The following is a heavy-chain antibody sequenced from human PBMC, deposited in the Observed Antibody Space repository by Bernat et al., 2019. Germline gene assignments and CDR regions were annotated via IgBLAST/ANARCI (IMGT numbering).Heavy chain of an antibody. CDR1: GFTFSSYA. CDR3: AKFHVTMKAFDI. Sequence: QVQLVESGGGVVQPGRSLRLSCAASGFTFSSYAMHWVRQAPGKGLEWVAVISYDGSNKYYADSVKGRFTISRDNSKNTLYLQMNSLRAEDTAVYYCAKFHVTMKAFDIWGQGKMVTVSS. D-gene: IGHD3-22*01. V-gene: IGHV3-30-3*02. J-gene: IGHJ3*02. CDR2: ISYDGSNK.